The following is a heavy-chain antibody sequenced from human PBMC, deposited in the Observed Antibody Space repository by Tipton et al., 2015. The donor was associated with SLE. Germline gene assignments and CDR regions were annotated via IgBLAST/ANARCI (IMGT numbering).Heavy chain of an antibody. V-gene: IGHV4-39*07. CDR2: INHSGST. J-gene: IGHJ3*02. D-gene: IGHD6-19*01. CDR3: ATYSSGWFDAFDI. CDR1: GGSISSSSYY. Sequence: TLSLTCTVSGGSISSSSYYWGWIRQPPGKGLEWIGEINHSGSTNYNPSLKSRVTISVDTSKNQFSLKLSSVTAADTAVYYCATYSSGWFDAFDIWGQGTMVTVSS.